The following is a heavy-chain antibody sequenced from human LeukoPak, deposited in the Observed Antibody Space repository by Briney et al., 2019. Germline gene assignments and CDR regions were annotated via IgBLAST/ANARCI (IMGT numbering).Heavy chain of an antibody. V-gene: IGHV4-59*08. Sequence: SETLSLTCTVSGGSISSYYWSWIRQPPGKGLEWIGYIYYSGSTNYNPSLKSRVTISVDTSKDQFSLKLTSVTAADTAVYYCARHSTGWYVDAFDIWGQGTMVTVSS. D-gene: IGHD6-19*01. J-gene: IGHJ3*02. CDR3: ARHSTGWYVDAFDI. CDR2: IYYSGST. CDR1: GGSISSYY.